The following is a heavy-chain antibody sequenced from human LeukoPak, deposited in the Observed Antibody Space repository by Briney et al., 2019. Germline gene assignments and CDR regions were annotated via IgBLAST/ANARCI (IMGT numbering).Heavy chain of an antibody. CDR1: GFTFRSYA. Sequence: GGSLRLSCAASGFTFRSYAMSWVRQAPGKGLEWVAVISYDGSNKYYADSVKGRFTISRDNSKNTLYLQMNSLRAEDTAVYYCAKDHSSGWYFDYWGQGTLVTVSS. V-gene: IGHV3-30*18. CDR3: AKDHSSGWYFDY. D-gene: IGHD6-19*01. J-gene: IGHJ4*02. CDR2: ISYDGSNK.